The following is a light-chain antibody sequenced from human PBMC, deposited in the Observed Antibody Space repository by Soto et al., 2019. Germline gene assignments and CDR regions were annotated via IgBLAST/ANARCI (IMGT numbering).Light chain of an antibody. J-gene: IGLJ1*01. Sequence: HSALTQPASVSGSPGQSITISCTGTSSDLAIYNYVSWYQQQPGKAPKLMIYQVTNRPSGVSNRFSGSRSGTSATLGITGFQTGDEADYYCGSWDSSLSAYVFGTGTKVTVL. CDR3: GSWDSSLSAYV. CDR2: QVT. CDR1: SSDLAIYNY. V-gene: IGLV2-14*01.